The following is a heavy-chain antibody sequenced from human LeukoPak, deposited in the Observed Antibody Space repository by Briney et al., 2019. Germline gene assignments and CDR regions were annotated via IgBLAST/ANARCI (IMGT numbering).Heavy chain of an antibody. V-gene: IGHV3-11*01. CDR2: ISSHGGSI. J-gene: IGHJ4*02. CDR1: GFTFSDYY. D-gene: IGHD6-19*01. Sequence: GGFLRLSCAASGFTFSDYYMSWIRQTPGKGLEWVSYISSHGGSISYADSVQGRFTISRDNAKNSLYLQMNSLRAEDTAIYYCARRGSSGRSLDYWGQGTLVTVSS. CDR3: ARRGSSGRSLDY.